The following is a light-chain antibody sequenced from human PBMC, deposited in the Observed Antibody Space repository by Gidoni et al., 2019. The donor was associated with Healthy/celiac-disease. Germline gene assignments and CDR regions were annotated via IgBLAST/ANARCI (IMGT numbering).Light chain of an antibody. CDR3: QQYGSSLMYT. Sequence: IVLTQSPGILSLSPGERATLYCRASQSVSSSYLAWYQQKPGQAPRLLIYGASSRATGIPDRFSGSGSGTDFTLTISRLEPEDFAVYYCQQYGSSLMYTFGQGTKLEIK. CDR1: QSVSSSY. V-gene: IGKV3-20*01. J-gene: IGKJ2*01. CDR2: GAS.